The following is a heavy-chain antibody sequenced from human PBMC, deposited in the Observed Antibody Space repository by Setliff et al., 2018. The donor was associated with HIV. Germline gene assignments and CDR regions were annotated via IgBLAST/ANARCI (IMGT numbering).Heavy chain of an antibody. CDR1: GYSISSGYY. V-gene: IGHV4-38-2*01. CDR2: IYHSGST. J-gene: IGHJ4*02. D-gene: IGHD3-16*01. CDR3: ARGSKGGFFDY. Sequence: PSETLSLTCAVSGYSISSGYYWGWIRQPPGKGLEWIGSIYHSGSTYDSPSLKSRVTISVDMSKNQFSLKLSSVTAADTAVYYCARGSKGGFFDYWGQGTLVTVSS.